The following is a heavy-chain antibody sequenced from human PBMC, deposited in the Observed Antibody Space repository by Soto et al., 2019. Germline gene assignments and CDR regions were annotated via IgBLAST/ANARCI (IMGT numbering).Heavy chain of an antibody. J-gene: IGHJ3*02. Sequence: GGSLRLSCTASGFTFGDYAMSWFRQAPGKGLEWVGFIRSKAYGGTTEYAASVKGRFTISRDDSKSIAYLQMNSLKTEDTAVYYCTRGSGWWLQREDNDAFDIWGQGTMVTVSS. CDR1: GFTFGDYA. CDR2: IRSKAYGGTT. D-gene: IGHD5-12*01. V-gene: IGHV3-49*03. CDR3: TRGSGWWLQREDNDAFDI.